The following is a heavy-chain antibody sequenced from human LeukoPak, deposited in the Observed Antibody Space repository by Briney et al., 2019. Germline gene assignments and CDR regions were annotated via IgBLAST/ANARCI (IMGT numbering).Heavy chain of an antibody. CDR3: TTRPIVVVPAAIDSDFDY. CDR2: IKSKTDGGTT. Sequence: GGSLRLSCAASGFTFSNAWMSWVRQAPGKGLEWVGRIKSKTDGGTTDYAAPVKGRFTISRDDSKNTLYLQMNSLKTEDTAVYYCTTRPIVVVPAAIDSDFDYWGQGTLVTVSS. D-gene: IGHD2-2*01. J-gene: IGHJ4*02. CDR1: GFTFSNAW. V-gene: IGHV3-15*01.